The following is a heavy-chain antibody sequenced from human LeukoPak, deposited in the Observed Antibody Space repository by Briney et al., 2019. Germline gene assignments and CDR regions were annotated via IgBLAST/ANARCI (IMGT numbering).Heavy chain of an antibody. D-gene: IGHD6-19*01. CDR3: ARGGSQWLATCGMDV. Sequence: PSETLSLTCAVYGGSFSGYYWSWIRPPPGKGLEWSGEINHSGSTNYNPSLKSRVNISVDTSKDQFSLKLSSVTAADTAVYYCARGGSQWLATCGMDVWGQGSTVTVSS. CDR1: GGSFSGYY. CDR2: INHSGST. J-gene: IGHJ6*02. V-gene: IGHV4-34*01.